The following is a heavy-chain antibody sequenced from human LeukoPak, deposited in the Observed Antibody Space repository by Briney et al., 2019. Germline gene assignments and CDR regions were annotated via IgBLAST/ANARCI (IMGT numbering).Heavy chain of an antibody. J-gene: IGHJ1*01. V-gene: IGHV4-59*01. CDR2: IYYSGTT. D-gene: IGHD6-13*01. CDR3: ARASSWYAHFQH. CDR1: GGTISNYY. Sequence: SETLSLTCTVSGGTISNYYWSWIRQSPGKGLEWIGYIYYSGTTKYNLSLKSRVTISVDTSKIQFSLKMRFVTAADTAVYYCARASSWYAHFQHWGQGTLVTVSS.